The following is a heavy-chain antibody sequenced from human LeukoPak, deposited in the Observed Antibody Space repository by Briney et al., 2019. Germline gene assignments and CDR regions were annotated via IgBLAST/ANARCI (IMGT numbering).Heavy chain of an antibody. V-gene: IGHV3-21*01. CDR3: ASRKEHGY. CDR1: GFTFSSYA. D-gene: IGHD1/OR15-1a*01. CDR2: ISSSSSYI. J-gene: IGHJ4*02. Sequence: GGSLRLSCAASGFTFSSYAMSWVRQAPGKGLEWVSSISSSSSYIYYADSVKGRFTISRDNAKNSLYLQMNSLRAEDTAVYYCASRKEHGYWGQGTLVTVSS.